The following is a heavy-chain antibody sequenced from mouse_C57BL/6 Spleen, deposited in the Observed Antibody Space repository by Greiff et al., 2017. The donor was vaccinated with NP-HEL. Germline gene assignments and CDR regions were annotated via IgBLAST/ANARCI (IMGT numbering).Heavy chain of an antibody. CDR3: ARSVSSSYGYYAMDY. CDR1: GFTFSDYG. D-gene: IGHD1-1*01. Sequence: EVKLVESGGGLVKPGGSLKLSCAASGFTFSDYGMHWVRQAPEKGLEWVAYISSGSSTIYYADTVKGRFTISRDNAKNTLFLQMTSLRSEDTAMYYCARSVSSSYGYYAMDYWGQGTSVTVSS. V-gene: IGHV5-17*01. CDR2: ISSGSSTI. J-gene: IGHJ4*01.